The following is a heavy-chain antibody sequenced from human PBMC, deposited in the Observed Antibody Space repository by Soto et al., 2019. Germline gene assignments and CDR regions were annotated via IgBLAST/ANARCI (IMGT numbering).Heavy chain of an antibody. CDR1: GFTFSSYA. CDR3: ARAGLRRTAYYYGMDV. J-gene: IGHJ6*02. V-gene: IGHV3-30-3*01. CDR2: ISYDGSNK. D-gene: IGHD3-10*01. Sequence: GGSLRLSCAASGFTFSSYAMHWVRQAPGKGLEWVAVISYDGSNKYYADSVKGRFTISRDNSKNTLYLQMNSLRAEDTAVYYCARAGLRRTAYYYGMDVWGQGTTVTVSS.